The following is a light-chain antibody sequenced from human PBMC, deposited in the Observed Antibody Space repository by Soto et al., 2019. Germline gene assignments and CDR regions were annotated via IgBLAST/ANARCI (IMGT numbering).Light chain of an antibody. V-gene: IGKV1-5*03. CDR2: KAS. CDR1: QSISSW. CDR3: QHYNIYSET. J-gene: IGKJ1*01. Sequence: DIQMTQSPSTLSASVGDRVTITCRASQSISSWSAWYQQKPGKAPKILIYKASILESGVPPRFSGSGSGTEFTLTISSLQPDDFATYYCQHYNIYSETFGQGTKV.